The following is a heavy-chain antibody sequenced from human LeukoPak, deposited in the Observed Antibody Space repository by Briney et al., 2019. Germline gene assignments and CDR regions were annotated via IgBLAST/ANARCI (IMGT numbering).Heavy chain of an antibody. CDR1: GFTFRHYA. V-gene: IGHV3-15*07. J-gene: IGHJ6*02. CDR2: IKSKTDGGTT. Sequence: GGSLRPSCEASGFTFRHYAMNWVRQAPGKGLEWVGRIKSKTDGGTTDYAAPVKGRFTISRDDSKNTLYLQMNSLKTEDTAVYYCTTGSIFGVVIIAYYYYGMDVWGQGTTVTVSS. CDR3: TTGSIFGVVIIAYYYYGMDV. D-gene: IGHD3-3*01.